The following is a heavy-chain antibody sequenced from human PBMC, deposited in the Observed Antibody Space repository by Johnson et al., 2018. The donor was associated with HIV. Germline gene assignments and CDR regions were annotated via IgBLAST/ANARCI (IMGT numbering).Heavy chain of an antibody. CDR3: AKDRTTYYNCWSGSNAGSDAFDI. D-gene: IGHD3-3*01. J-gene: IGHJ3*02. Sequence: VQLVESGGGVVRPGGSLRLSCAASSFTYWMSWVRQAPGKGLEWVANIKKDGSAKYYADSVKGRFTLSRHDPNNTLSLQLNSLRAEDTAVYYCAKDRTTYYNCWSGSNAGSDAFDIGGQGTMATVSS. CDR2: IKKDGSAK. CDR1: SFTYW. V-gene: IGHV3-7*03.